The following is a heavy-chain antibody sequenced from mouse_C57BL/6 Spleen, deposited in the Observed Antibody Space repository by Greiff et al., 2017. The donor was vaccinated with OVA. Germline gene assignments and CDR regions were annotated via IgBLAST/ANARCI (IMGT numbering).Heavy chain of an antibody. Sequence: VQLQQSGPELVKPGASVKISCKASGYTFTDYYMNWVKQSHGKSLEWIGDINPNNGGTSYNQKFKGKATLTVDKSSSTAYMELRSLTSEDSAVYYCARSASSRAWFAYWGQGTLVTVSA. V-gene: IGHV1-26*01. CDR1: GYTFTDYY. J-gene: IGHJ3*01. D-gene: IGHD1-1*01. CDR2: INPNNGGT. CDR3: ARSASSRAWFAY.